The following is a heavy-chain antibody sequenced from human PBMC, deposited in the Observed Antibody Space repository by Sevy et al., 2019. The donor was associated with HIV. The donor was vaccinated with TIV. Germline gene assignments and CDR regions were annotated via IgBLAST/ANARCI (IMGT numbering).Heavy chain of an antibody. J-gene: IGHJ6*03. CDR1: GFTVGSTY. Sequence: GGSLRLSCAASGFTVGSTYMSWVRQAPGKGLEWVSIIYSGGNTYYEDSVKGRFIISRDDSRNTLYLQMNSLRGEDTAVYFCAREATRYCSGGACSRRNYYFYMDIWGKGTTVTVSS. D-gene: IGHD2-15*01. CDR2: IYSGGNT. V-gene: IGHV3-66*02. CDR3: AREATRYCSGGACSRRNYYFYMDI.